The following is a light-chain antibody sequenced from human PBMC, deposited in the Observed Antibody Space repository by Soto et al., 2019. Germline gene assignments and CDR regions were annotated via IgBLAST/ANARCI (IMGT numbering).Light chain of an antibody. J-gene: IGKJ1*01. CDR3: QQYRT. V-gene: IGKV3-20*01. Sequence: EIVLTQSPGTLSLSPGERATLSCRASQSVSSSYLVWYQQKPGQAPRLLIYGASSRATGVPDRFSGSGSGTDFTLTISRLEPEDFAVYYCQQYRTFGQGTKVDIK. CDR1: QSVSSSY. CDR2: GAS.